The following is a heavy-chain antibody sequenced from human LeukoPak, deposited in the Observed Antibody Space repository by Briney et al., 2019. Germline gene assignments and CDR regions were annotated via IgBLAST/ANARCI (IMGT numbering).Heavy chain of an antibody. J-gene: IGHJ4*02. CDR2: ISYDGSNK. CDR3: AREVRGNLDY. CDR1: GFTFSNYA. D-gene: IGHD2-15*01. Sequence: PGGSLRLSCAASGFTFSNYALHWVRQSPGKGLEWVGVISYDGSNKFYADSVRGRFSISRDSSKNTLYLQMNSLRSEDTAVYCCAREVRGNLDYWGQGTLVTVSS. V-gene: IGHV3-30*04.